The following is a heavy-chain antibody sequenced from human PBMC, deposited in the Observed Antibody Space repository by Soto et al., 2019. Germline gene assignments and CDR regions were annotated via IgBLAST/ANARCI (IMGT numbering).Heavy chain of an antibody. CDR3: ARDRVTPFRGYYYYGMDV. CDR1: GFTVSSSY. V-gene: IGHV3-53*01. D-gene: IGHD4-4*01. Sequence: EVQLVESGGGLIQPGGSLRLSCAASGFTVSSSYMSWVRQAPGKGLEWVSVIYSGGSTYYADSVKGRFTISRDNSKNTLYLQMNSLRAEDTAVYYCARDRVTPFRGYYYYGMDVWGQGTTVTVSS. CDR2: IYSGGST. J-gene: IGHJ6*02.